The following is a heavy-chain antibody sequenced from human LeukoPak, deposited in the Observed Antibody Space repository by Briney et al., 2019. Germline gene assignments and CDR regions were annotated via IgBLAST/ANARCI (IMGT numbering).Heavy chain of an antibody. D-gene: IGHD2-2*01. V-gene: IGHV4-34*01. CDR1: GGSFSGYY. CDR2: INHSGST. J-gene: IGHJ1*01. Sequence: NPSETLSLTCAVYGGSFSGYYWSWIRQPPVKGLEWIGEINHSGSTNYNPSLKSRVTISVDTSKNQFSLKLSSVTAADTAVYYCASDFVVVPRGYSAPFQHWGQGTLVTVSS. CDR3: ASDFVVVPRGYSAPFQH.